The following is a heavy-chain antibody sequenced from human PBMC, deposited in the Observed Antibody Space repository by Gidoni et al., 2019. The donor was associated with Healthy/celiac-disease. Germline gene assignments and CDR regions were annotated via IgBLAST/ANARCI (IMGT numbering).Heavy chain of an antibody. CDR3: AHKITIFGVAYFDY. J-gene: IGHJ4*02. CDR2: IYWNDDK. V-gene: IGHV2-5*01. CDR1: GFSLSTSGVG. D-gene: IGHD3-3*01. Sequence: QITLKESGPTLVKPTQTLTLTCTFSGFSLSTSGVGVGWIRQPPGKALEWLALIYWNDDKRYSPSLKSRLTITKDTSKNQVVLTMTNMDPVDTATYYCAHKITIFGVAYFDYWGQGTLVTVSS.